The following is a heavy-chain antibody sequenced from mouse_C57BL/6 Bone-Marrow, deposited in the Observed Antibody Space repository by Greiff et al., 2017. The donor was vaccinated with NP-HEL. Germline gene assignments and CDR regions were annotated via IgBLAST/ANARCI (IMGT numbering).Heavy chain of an antibody. CDR2: ISNGGGST. Sequence: EVQRVESGGGLVQPGGSLKLSCAASGFTFSDYYMYWVRQTPEKRLEWVAYISNGGGSTYYPDTVKGRFTISRDNAKNTLYLQMSRLKSEDTAMYYCARPSYYGSRRDLAYWGQGTLVTVSA. V-gene: IGHV5-12*01. D-gene: IGHD1-1*01. J-gene: IGHJ3*01. CDR3: ARPSYYGSRRDLAY. CDR1: GFTFSDYY.